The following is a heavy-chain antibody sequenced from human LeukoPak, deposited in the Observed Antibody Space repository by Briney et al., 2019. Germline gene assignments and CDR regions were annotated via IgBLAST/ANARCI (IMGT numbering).Heavy chain of an antibody. D-gene: IGHD3-10*01. CDR2: INPNSGGT. Sequence: ASVKVSCKASGYTFTSYGISWVRQAPGQGLEWMGWINPNSGGTNYAQKFQGRVTMTRDTSISTAYMELSRLRSDDTAVYYCASVKELSDRMVRGVISQKYMDVWGQGTTVTVSS. CDR3: ASVKELSDRMVRGVISQKYMDV. V-gene: IGHV1-2*02. J-gene: IGHJ6*02. CDR1: GYTFTSYG.